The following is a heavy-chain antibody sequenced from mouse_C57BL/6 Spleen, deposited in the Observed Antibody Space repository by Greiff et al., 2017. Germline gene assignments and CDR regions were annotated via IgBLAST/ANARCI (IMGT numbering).Heavy chain of an antibody. CDR2: IYPGSGST. CDR3: ARGGPMVTTGAWFAY. V-gene: IGHV1-55*01. D-gene: IGHD2-2*01. Sequence: QVQLQQPGAELVKPGASVKMSCKASGYTFTSYWITWVKQRPGQGLAWIGDIYPGSGSTNYNEKFKSKATLTVDTSSSTAYMQLSSLTSEDSAVYYCARGGPMVTTGAWFAYWGQGTLVTVSA. CDR1: GYTFTSYW. J-gene: IGHJ3*01.